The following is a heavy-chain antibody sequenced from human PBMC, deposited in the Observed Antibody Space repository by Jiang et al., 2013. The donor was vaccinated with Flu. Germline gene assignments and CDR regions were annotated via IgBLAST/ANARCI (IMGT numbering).Heavy chain of an antibody. V-gene: IGHV1-8*01. Sequence: GAEVKKPGASVKVSCKASGNTFTSYDINWVRQATGQGLEWMGWMNPNSGNTGYAQKFQGRVTMTRNTSISTAYMELSSLRSEDTAVYYCARGLSGSYWATSDYWGQGTLATVSS. CDR1: GNTFTSYD. CDR2: MNPNSGNT. D-gene: IGHD1-26*01. CDR3: ARGLSGSYWATSDY. J-gene: IGHJ4*02.